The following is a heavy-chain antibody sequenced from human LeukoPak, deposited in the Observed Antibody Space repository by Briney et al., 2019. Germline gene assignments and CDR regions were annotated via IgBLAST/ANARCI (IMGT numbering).Heavy chain of an antibody. D-gene: IGHD2-2*03. CDR2: INYGGIT. V-gene: IGHV4-39*07. CDR3: ARVDIAVVPSSTFDY. J-gene: IGHJ4*02. Sequence: SETLSLTCTVSGGSISSRSYYWGWIRQPPGKGLEWIGSINYGGITYYSPSLKSRVTLSVDTSKNQFSLRLNSVTAADTAVYYCARVDIAVVPSSTFDYWGQGTLVTVSS. CDR1: GGSISSRSYY.